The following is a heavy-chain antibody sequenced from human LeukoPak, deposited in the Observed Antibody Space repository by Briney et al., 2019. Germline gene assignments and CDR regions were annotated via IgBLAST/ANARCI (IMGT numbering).Heavy chain of an antibody. CDR3: ASSYYDILTGYQELDH. V-gene: IGHV3-33*01. Sequence: PGGSLRLSCAASGFIFSSYGMHWVRQAPGKGLEWVAVIWYDGSNKNYADSIKGRFTISRDNSKNTLYLQMNSLRAEDTAAYYCASSYYDILTGYQELDHWGQGTLVTVSS. CDR2: IWYDGSNK. D-gene: IGHD3-9*01. CDR1: GFIFSSYG. J-gene: IGHJ4*02.